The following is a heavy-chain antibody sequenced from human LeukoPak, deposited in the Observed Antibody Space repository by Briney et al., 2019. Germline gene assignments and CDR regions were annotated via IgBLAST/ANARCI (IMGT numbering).Heavy chain of an antibody. CDR2: ISGSGAGT. Sequence: GGSLRLSCAASGFTFSSYAMSWVRQIPGKGLEWGSAISGSGAGTYYADSVKGRFTISRDNSKNTLYLQMNRLRAEDTAVYYCARGYHDYWGQGTLVTVSS. V-gene: IGHV3-23*01. D-gene: IGHD3-16*02. CDR1: GFTFSSYA. J-gene: IGHJ4*02. CDR3: ARGYHDY.